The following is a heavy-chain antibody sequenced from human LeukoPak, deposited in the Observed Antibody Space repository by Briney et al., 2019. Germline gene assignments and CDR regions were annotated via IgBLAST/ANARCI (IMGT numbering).Heavy chain of an antibody. CDR2: IYYSGST. D-gene: IGHD1-26*01. CDR3: ARLSYSGSYYSDY. V-gene: IGHV4-39*01. CDR1: GGSISSSSYY. J-gene: IGHJ4*02. Sequence: PETLSLTCTVSGGSISSSSYYWGWIRQPPGKGLEWIGSIYYSGSTYYNPSLKSRVTISVDTSKNQFSLKLSSVTAADTAVYYCARLSYSGSYYSDYWGQGTLVTVSS.